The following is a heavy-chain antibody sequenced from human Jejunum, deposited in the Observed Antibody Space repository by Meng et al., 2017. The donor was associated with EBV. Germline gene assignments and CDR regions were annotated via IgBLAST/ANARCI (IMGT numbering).Heavy chain of an antibody. CDR3: ARYFDGWNGDRFDP. V-gene: IGHV1-24*01. J-gene: IGHJ5*02. CDR1: GHTLTEIS. D-gene: IGHD3-9*01. Sequence: QVQLVQSGAEVKKPGASVKVCCXVSGHTLTEISMHWVRQAPGKGLEWMGGFDFEDGETIYAQKFQGRVTMTEDTSTDTAYMELSSPRSEDTAVYYCARYFDGWNGDRFDPWGQGTLVTVSS. CDR2: FDFEDGET.